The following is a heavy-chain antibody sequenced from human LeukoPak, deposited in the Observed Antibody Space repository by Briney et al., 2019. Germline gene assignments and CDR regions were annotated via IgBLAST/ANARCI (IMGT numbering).Heavy chain of an antibody. D-gene: IGHD6-6*01. CDR2: ISYDGSNK. CDR1: GFTFSSYA. J-gene: IGHJ4*02. V-gene: IGHV3-30*04. Sequence: GGSLRLSCAASGFTFSSYAMHWVRQAPGKGLEWVAVISYDGSNKYYADSVKGRFTISRDNSKNTLYLQMNSLRAEDTAVYYCARGRGAARYFDYWGQGTLVTVSS. CDR3: ARGRGAARYFDY.